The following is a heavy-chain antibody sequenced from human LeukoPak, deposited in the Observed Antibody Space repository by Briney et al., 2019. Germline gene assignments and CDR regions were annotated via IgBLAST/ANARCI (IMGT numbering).Heavy chain of an antibody. J-gene: IGHJ4*02. D-gene: IGHD4-17*01. Sequence: GGSLRLSCKASGFTFTHYAMTWVRQAPGKGLEWVSDISASGSTIHYADSVKGRFTVSRDNSKNTVFLEMISLRVEDTALYHCAKGHGDWGGNYLDHWGQGAQVTVSS. V-gene: IGHV3-23*01. CDR1: GFTFTHYA. CDR2: ISASGSTI. CDR3: AKGHGDWGGNYLDH.